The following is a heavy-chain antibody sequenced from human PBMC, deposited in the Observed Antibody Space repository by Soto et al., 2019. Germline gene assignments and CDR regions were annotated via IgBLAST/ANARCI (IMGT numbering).Heavy chain of an antibody. CDR1: GLTFRSYD. J-gene: IGHJ6*04. CDR2: ISGSGGTT. Sequence: VQLLESGGGLEQPGGSLRLSCAASGLTFRSYDMTWVRQAPGKGLEWVSSISGSGGTTYYADSVKGRFTISRDNSENTLYLQINSLRPEDTAVYYCARSGGWFGESRMDVWGKGTTVTVSS. CDR3: ARSGGWFGESRMDV. V-gene: IGHV3-23*01. D-gene: IGHD3-10*01.